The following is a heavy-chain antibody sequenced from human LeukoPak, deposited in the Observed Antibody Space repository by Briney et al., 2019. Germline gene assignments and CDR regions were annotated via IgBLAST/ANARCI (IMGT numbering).Heavy chain of an antibody. J-gene: IGHJ4*02. Sequence: ASVKVSCKASGYTFTSYYMHWVRQAPGQGLEWMGIINPSGGSTSYAQKFQGRVTMTRDMSTSTVYMELSSLRSEDTAVYYCARAGQQLVRMSSPFDYWGQGTLVTVSS. V-gene: IGHV1-46*01. CDR3: ARAGQQLVRMSSPFDY. CDR2: INPSGGST. D-gene: IGHD6-13*01. CDR1: GYTFTSYY.